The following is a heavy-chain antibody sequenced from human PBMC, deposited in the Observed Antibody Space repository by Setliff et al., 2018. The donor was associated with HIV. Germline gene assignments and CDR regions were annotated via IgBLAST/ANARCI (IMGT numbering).Heavy chain of an antibody. CDR3: ARGSSQDIQPGTYFDY. D-gene: IGHD1-1*01. CDR2: VEHFGAT. J-gene: IGHJ4*02. Sequence: SETLSLTCAVYDGPYYPSLKGKYWTWIRQAPGKRLEWIGEVEHFGATSYNPSFLSRVEISVDESNRQFCLKVHSVTAADAAVYFCARGSSQDIQPGTYFDYWGLGIPVTVSS. V-gene: IGHV4-34*01. CDR1: DGPYYPSLKGKY.